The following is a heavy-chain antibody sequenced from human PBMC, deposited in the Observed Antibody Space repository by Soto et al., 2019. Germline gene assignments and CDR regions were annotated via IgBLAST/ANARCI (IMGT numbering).Heavy chain of an antibody. Sequence: QITLKESGPTVVKPTETLTLTCTFSGFSLTTSGVGVGWVRQSPGQAPEWLALIYWDDDKRYSTSLKSRLTITKDTSKNQVVLTMANVDPADTATYYCAHRVLRTVFGLVTTTAIYFDFWGQGTPVVVSS. J-gene: IGHJ4*02. CDR2: IYWDDDK. CDR3: AHRVLRTVFGLVTTTAIYFDF. V-gene: IGHV2-5*02. CDR1: GFSLTTSGVG. D-gene: IGHD3-3*01.